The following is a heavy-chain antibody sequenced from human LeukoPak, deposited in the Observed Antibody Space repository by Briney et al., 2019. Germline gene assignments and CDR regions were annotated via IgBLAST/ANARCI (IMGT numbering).Heavy chain of an antibody. CDR2: INYSGST. D-gene: IGHD3-3*01. CDR3: ARGPDYDFWSGPLYYMDV. J-gene: IGHJ6*03. V-gene: IGHV4-34*01. CDR1: GGSISGYY. Sequence: PSETLSLTCAVYGGSISGYYWSWIRQPPGKGLEWIGDINYSGSTNYNPSLKSRVTISVDTSKNQFSLKLSSVTAADTAVYYCARGPDYDFWSGPLYYMDVWGKGTTVTVSS.